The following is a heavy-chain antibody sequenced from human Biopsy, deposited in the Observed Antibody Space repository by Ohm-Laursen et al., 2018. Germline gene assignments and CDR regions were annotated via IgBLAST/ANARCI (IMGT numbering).Heavy chain of an antibody. CDR3: TKERRGWYSER. D-gene: IGHD6-19*01. Sequence: LRLSCTASGFTFSDYAMHWVRQAPGKGLEWVAIITHDGSKTYYADSVEGRFTISRDQFKSTVYLQLNSLRTEDTAIYYCTKERRGWYSERWGQGTLVTVSS. CDR2: ITHDGSKT. J-gene: IGHJ4*02. CDR1: GFTFSDYA. V-gene: IGHV3-30*18.